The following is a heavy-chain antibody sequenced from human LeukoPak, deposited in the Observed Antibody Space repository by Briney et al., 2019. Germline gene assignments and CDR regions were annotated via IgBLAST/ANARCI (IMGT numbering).Heavy chain of an antibody. CDR3: TRERYSYGYAGDY. Sequence: SGGSLRLSCAASGFTFGDFTMGWFRQAPGKGLERVGFIRSKAYGGTTEYAASVKGRFTISRDDSKSIAYLLMNSLRTEDTAVYYCTRERYSYGYAGDYWGQGTLVTVSS. D-gene: IGHD5-18*01. J-gene: IGHJ4*02. CDR2: IRSKAYGGTT. CDR1: GFTFGDFT. V-gene: IGHV3-49*03.